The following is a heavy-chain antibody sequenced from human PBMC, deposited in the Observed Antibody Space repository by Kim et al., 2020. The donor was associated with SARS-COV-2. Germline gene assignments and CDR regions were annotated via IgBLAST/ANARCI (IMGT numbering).Heavy chain of an antibody. J-gene: IGHJ6*02. Sequence: GGSLRLSCAASGFTFDDYAMHWVRQAPGKGLEWVSLISGDGGSTYYADSVKGRFTISRDNSKNSLYLQMNSLRTEDTALYYCAKDIVVVPAAMFWVESYGMDVWGQGTTVTVSS. CDR2: ISGDGGST. V-gene: IGHV3-43*02. D-gene: IGHD2-2*01. CDR1: GFTFDDYA. CDR3: AKDIVVVPAAMFWVESYGMDV.